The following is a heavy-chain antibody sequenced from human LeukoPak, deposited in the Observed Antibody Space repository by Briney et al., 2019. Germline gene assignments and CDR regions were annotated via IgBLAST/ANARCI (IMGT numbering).Heavy chain of an antibody. CDR3: ARDPTTVTTVFDY. CDR1: GGSFSGYY. CDR2: INHSGST. D-gene: IGHD4-17*01. V-gene: IGHV4-34*01. J-gene: IGHJ4*02. Sequence: SETLSLTCAVYGGSFSGYYWSWIRQPPGKGLEWIGEINHSGSTNYNPSLKSRVTISVDTSKNQFSLKLSSVTAADTAVYYCARDPTTVTTVFDYWGQGTLVTVSS.